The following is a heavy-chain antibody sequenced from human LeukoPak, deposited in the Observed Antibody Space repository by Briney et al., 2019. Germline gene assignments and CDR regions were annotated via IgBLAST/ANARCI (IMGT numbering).Heavy chain of an antibody. CDR1: GFTFSSHW. D-gene: IGHD6-13*01. CDR2: INTDGSTT. CDR3: ARVLIAATGGDY. J-gene: IGHJ4*02. V-gene: IGHV3-74*01. Sequence: GGSLRLSRAASGFTFSSHWMHCVRQAPGKGLVWVSRINTDGSTTSYADSVKCRFTISRDNAKNTVYLQMNSLRADDTAVYYCARVLIAATGGDYWGQGTLVTVFS.